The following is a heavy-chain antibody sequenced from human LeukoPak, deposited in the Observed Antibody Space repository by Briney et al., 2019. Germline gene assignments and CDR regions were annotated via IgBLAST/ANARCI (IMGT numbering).Heavy chain of an antibody. CDR2: IYYRGST. CDR3: ARHYLSDGILSTFDP. V-gene: IGHV4-39*01. Sequence: KSSETLSLTCTVSGGSISSSPYYWGWIRQPPGKGLEWIGTIYYRGSTYSNPSLNSRVTISLDTSKNQFFLRLRPVTAADTALYYCARHYLSDGILSTFDPWGQGTLVTVSS. J-gene: IGHJ5*02. CDR1: GGSISSSPYY. D-gene: IGHD2-2*01.